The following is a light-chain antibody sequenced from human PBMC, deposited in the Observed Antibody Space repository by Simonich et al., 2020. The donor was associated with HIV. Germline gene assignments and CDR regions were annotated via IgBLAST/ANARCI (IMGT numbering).Light chain of an antibody. CDR2: KDS. V-gene: IGLV3-27*01. Sequence: SYELTQPSSVSVSPGQTARITCSGAVLAKKYARWFQQKPGQAPALLIYKDSERPSGIPERFSGSSSGTTVTLTISGAQVEDEADYYCYSAADNIGVFGGGTKLTVL. J-gene: IGLJ2*01. CDR1: VLAKKY. CDR3: YSAADNIGV.